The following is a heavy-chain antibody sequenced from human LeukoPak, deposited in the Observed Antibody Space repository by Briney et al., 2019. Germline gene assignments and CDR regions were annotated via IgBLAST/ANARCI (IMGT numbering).Heavy chain of an antibody. Sequence: ASVKVSCKASGYTFTGYYMHWVRQAPGQGLEWMGWINPNSGGTNYAQKFQGRVIMTRDTSISTAYMELNSLRSEDTAVYYCARGRGRPVVRDKFRQYYFDYWGQGTLVTVSS. CDR3: ARGRGRPVVRDKFRQYYFDY. CDR2: INPNSGGT. D-gene: IGHD3-10*01. V-gene: IGHV1-2*02. CDR1: GYTFTGYY. J-gene: IGHJ4*02.